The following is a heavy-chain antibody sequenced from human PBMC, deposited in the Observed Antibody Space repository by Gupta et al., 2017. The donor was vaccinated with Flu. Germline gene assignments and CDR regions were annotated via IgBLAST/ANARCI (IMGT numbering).Heavy chain of an antibody. D-gene: IGHD3-9*01. J-gene: IGHJ4*02. V-gene: IGHV3-7*01. CDR2: IKQDGSEK. CDR3: VSSLTTGY. Sequence: EVQLVESGGGLVQPGGSLRLSCAASGFTFSSYWMHWVRQAPGKGLEWVANIKQDGSEKNYVDSVKGRFTISRDNAKNSLYLQINSLRAEDTAVYFCVSSLTTGYWGPGTLVSVSS. CDR1: GFTFSSYW.